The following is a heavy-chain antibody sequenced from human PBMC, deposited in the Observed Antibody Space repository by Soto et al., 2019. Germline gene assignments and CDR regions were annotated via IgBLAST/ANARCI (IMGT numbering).Heavy chain of an antibody. V-gene: IGHV3-33*01. D-gene: IGHD6-6*01. CDR3: ASGIAAPFRYYYGMDV. CDR1: GFTFSSYG. J-gene: IGHJ6*02. Sequence: QVQLVESGGGVVQPGRSLRLSCAASGFTFSSYGMHWVRQAPGKGLEWVAVIWYDGSNKYYVDSVKGRFTISRDNSKNTLYLQMNSLRAEDTAVYYCASGIAAPFRYYYGMDVLGQGTTVTVSS. CDR2: IWYDGSNK.